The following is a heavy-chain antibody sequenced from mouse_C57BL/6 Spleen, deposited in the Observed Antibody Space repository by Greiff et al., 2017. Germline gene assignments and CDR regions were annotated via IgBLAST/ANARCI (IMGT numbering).Heavy chain of an antibody. CDR3: ARIGLPYYFDY. D-gene: IGHD2-10*01. V-gene: IGHV1-69*01. J-gene: IGHJ2*01. Sequence: QVQLQQPGAELVMPGASVKLSCKASGYTFTSYWMHWVKQRPGQGLEWIGEIDPSDSYNNYNQKFKGKSTLTVDKSSSTAYMQLSSLTSEDSAVYYCARIGLPYYFDYWGQGTTLTVSS. CDR2: IDPSDSYN. CDR1: GYTFTSYW.